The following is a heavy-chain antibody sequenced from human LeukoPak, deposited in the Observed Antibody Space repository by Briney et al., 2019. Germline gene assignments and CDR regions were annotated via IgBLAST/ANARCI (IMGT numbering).Heavy chain of an antibody. CDR2: IYYSGST. J-gene: IGHJ4*02. V-gene: IGHV4-59*08. CDR1: GGSISTYY. D-gene: IGHD4-23*01. CDR3: ARRLYHDGNPFDY. Sequence: SETLSLTCTVSGGSISTYYWSWIRQPPGKGLEWIGYIYYSGSTNYNPSLKSRVTISVDTSKNQFSLKLTSVTAADTAVYYCARRLYHDGNPFDYWGQGTLVTASS.